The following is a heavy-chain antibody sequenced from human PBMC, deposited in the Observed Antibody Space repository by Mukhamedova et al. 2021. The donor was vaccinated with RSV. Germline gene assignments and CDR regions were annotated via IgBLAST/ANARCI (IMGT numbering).Heavy chain of an antibody. CDR2: INPNSGGT. J-gene: IGHJ5*02. D-gene: IGHD3-22*01. V-gene: IGHV1-2*06. CDR3: ARAGNSGYDLIYDSSGFVVPWVFWFDP. Sequence: GQGLEWMGRINPNSGGTNYAQKFQGRVTMTRDTSISTAYMELSRLRSDDTAVYYCARAGNSGYDLIYDSSGFVVPWVFWFDPWGQG.